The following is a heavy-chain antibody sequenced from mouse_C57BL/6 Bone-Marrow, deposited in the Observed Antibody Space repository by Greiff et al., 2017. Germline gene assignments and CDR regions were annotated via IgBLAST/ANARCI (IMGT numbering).Heavy chain of an antibody. CDR3: ARDYGSSYWYFEV. CDR1: GYTFTSSD. D-gene: IGHD1-1*01. V-gene: IGHV1-85*01. CDR2: LYPRDGST. Sequence: VQVVESGPELVKPGASVKLSCKASGYTFTSSDINWVKQRPGQGLEWIGWLYPRDGSTKYNEKFKGKATLTVATSSSTAYMELHSLTSEDSAVYFCARDYGSSYWYFEVWGTGTTVTVSS. J-gene: IGHJ1*03.